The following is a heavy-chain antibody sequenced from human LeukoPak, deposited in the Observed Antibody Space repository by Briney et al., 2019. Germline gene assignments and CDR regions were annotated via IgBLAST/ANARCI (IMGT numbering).Heavy chain of an antibody. CDR1: GYTFTGYY. V-gene: IGHV1-2*04. J-gene: IGHJ6*02. D-gene: IGHD3-3*01. Sequence: ASVKVSCKASGYTFTGYYMHWVRQAPGQGLGWMGWINPNSGGTNYAQKFQGWVTMTRDTSISTAYMELSRLRSDETAVYYCARESQGYDFWSGYPYYYYYGMDVWGQGTTVTVSS. CDR3: ARESQGYDFWSGYPYYYYYGMDV. CDR2: INPNSGGT.